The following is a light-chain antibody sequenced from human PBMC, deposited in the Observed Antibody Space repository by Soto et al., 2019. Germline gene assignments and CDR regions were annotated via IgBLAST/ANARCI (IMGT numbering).Light chain of an antibody. J-gene: IGKJ4*01. CDR1: QSISSW. CDR2: KSS. CDR3: QQYESYPMT. Sequence: DGQMTQYPSTLSASVGDRVTITCRASQSISSWLAWYQQKPGKAPKLLISKSSTLQTGVPRRFSGSVSGTEFTLTISSLQPDDFATYYCQQYESYPMTFGGGTKVEIK. V-gene: IGKV1-5*03.